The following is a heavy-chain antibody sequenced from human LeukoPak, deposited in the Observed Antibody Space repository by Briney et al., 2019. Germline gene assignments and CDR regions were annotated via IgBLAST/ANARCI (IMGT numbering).Heavy chain of an antibody. V-gene: IGHV4-39*01. J-gene: IGHJ4*02. D-gene: IGHD3-10*01. CDR2: IYYSGST. CDR3: ARHGQSESITMVRELYYFDY. Sequence: PSETLSLTCTVSGGSISSSSYYWGWIRQPPGKGLEWIGNIYYSGSTYYNPSLKSRVTISVDTSKNQFSLKLSSVTAADTAVYYCARHGQSESITMVRELYYFDYWGQGTLVTVSS. CDR1: GGSISSSSYY.